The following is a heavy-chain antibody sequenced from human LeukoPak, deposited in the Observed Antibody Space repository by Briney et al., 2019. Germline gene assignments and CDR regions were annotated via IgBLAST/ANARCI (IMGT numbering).Heavy chain of an antibody. CDR1: GFTFSSYA. V-gene: IGHV3-23*01. CDR2: ISGSGGST. J-gene: IGHJ3*02. Sequence: PGGSLRLSCAASGFTFSSYAMSWVRQAPGKGLEWVSAISGSGGSTYYADSVKGRFTISRDNSKNTLYLQMNSLRAEDTAVYYCAKDNLQYSYGSYAFDIWGQGTMVTVSS. CDR3: AKDNLQYSYGSYAFDI. D-gene: IGHD5-18*01.